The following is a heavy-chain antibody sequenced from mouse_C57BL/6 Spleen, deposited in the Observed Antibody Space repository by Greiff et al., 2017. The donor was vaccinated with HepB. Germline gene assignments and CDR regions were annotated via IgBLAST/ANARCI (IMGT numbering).Heavy chain of an antibody. D-gene: IGHD2-5*01. CDR3: ATYYSNPYYYAMDY. CDR2: IDPSDSET. J-gene: IGHJ4*01. CDR1: GYTFTSYW. V-gene: IGHV1-52*01. Sequence: VQLQQSGAELVRPGSSVKLSCKASGYTFTSYWMHWVKQRPIQGLEWIGNIDPSDSETHYNQKFKDKATLTVDKSSSTAYMQLSSLTSEDSAVYYCATYYSNPYYYAMDYWGQGTSVTVSS.